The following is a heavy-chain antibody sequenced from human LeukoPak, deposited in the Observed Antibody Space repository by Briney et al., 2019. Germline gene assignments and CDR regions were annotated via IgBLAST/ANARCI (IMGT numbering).Heavy chain of an antibody. Sequence: SETLSLTCAVYGGSFSGYYWSWIRLPPGKGLEWIGEINHSRSTNYNPSLKSRVTISVDTSKNQFSLKLSSVTAADTAVYYCAGGEGGSGSYVIDYWGQGTLVTVSS. CDR3: AGGEGGSGSYVIDY. D-gene: IGHD3-10*01. J-gene: IGHJ4*02. CDR1: GGSFSGYY. V-gene: IGHV4-34*01. CDR2: INHSRST.